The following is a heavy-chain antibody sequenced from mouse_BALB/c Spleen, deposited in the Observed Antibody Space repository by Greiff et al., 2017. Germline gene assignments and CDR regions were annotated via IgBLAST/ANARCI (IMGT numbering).Heavy chain of an antibody. Sequence: EVKLVESGPGLVKPSQSLSLTCTVTGYSITSDYAWNWIRQFPGNKLEWMGYISYSGSTSYNPSLKSRISITRDTSKNQFFLQLNSVTTEDTATYYCARGYGYEGWFAYWGQGTLVTVSA. CDR3: ARGYGYEGWFAY. V-gene: IGHV3-2*02. CDR2: ISYSGST. CDR1: GYSITSDYA. J-gene: IGHJ3*01. D-gene: IGHD1-2*01.